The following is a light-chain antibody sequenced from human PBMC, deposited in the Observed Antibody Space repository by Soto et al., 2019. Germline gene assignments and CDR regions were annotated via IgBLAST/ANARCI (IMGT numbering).Light chain of an antibody. CDR3: QQDYTTPVT. CDR1: QTVLHGSNY. CDR2: WAS. Sequence: DIVMTQSPDSLAASLGERATINCKSSQTVLHGSNYLAWYQQQPGQPPKLLIYWASTRESGVPDRISGSGSGTDFTLTISSLQAEDVAVYYCQQDYTTPVTFGQGTKVEIK. V-gene: IGKV4-1*01. J-gene: IGKJ1*01.